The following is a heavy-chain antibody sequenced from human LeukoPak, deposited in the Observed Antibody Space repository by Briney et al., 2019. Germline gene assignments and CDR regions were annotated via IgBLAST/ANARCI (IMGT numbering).Heavy chain of an antibody. CDR1: GYTLTDYD. D-gene: IGHD2-2*01. Sequence: ASVKVSCKTSGYTLTDYDVNWVRQAPGQALEWMGYIHPRSGYSESAQRFQGRLSMTRDVSTDTAYMELSTLTSDDTAVYYCARVTSGMRYNWFDPWGQGTLIIVSS. CDR2: IHPRSGYS. J-gene: IGHJ5*02. CDR3: ARVTSGMRYNWFDP. V-gene: IGHV1-8*01.